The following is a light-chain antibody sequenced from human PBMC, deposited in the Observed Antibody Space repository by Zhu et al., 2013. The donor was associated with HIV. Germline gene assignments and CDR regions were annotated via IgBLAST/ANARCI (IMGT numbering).Light chain of an antibody. CDR1: SSDVGSYNL. V-gene: IGLV2-23*01. Sequence: QSALTQPASVSGSPGQSITISCTGTSSDVGSYNLVSWYQQHPGKAPKLMIYEGSKRPSGVSNRFSGSKSGNTASLTISGLQAEDEADYYCCSYAGSSDVVFGRRDQADRP. CDR3: CSYAGSSDVV. CDR2: EGS. J-gene: IGLJ2*01.